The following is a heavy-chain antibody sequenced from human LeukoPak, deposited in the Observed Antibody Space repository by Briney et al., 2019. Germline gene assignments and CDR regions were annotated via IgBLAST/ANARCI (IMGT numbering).Heavy chain of an antibody. Sequence: SETLSLTCTVSGGSISSGSYYWSWIRQPAGKGLEWIGRIYTSGSTNYNPSLKSRVTISVDTSKNQFSLKLSSVTAADTAVYYCAREVGGSGSYPLIYYYYYYMDVWGKGTTVTISS. CDR3: AREVGGSGSYPLIYYYYYYMDV. D-gene: IGHD3-10*01. CDR2: IYTSGST. V-gene: IGHV4-61*02. CDR1: GGSISSGSYY. J-gene: IGHJ6*03.